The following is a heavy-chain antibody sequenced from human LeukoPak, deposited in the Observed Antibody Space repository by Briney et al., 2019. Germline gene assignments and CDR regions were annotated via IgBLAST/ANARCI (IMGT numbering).Heavy chain of an antibody. V-gene: IGHV1-69*04. CDR2: IIPIFGIA. CDR3: ARDSGGATEN. D-gene: IGHD1-26*01. Sequence: EASVKVSCKASGGTFSSYAISWVRQAPGQGLEWMGRIIPIFGIANYAQKFQGRVTITADKSTGTAYMELSSLRSEDTAVYYCARDSGGATENWGQGTLVTVSS. J-gene: IGHJ4*02. CDR1: GGTFSSYA.